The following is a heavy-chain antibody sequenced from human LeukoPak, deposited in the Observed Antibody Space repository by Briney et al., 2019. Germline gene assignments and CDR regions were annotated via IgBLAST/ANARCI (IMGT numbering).Heavy chain of an antibody. CDR2: ISGSGGST. D-gene: IGHD4-11*01. V-gene: IGHV3-23*01. J-gene: IGHJ5*02. CDR1: GFTFSSYA. Sequence: GGSLRLSCAASGFTFSSYAMSWVRQAPGKGLEWVSSISGSGGSTYYADSVKGRFTISRDNSKNTLYLRINSLRAEDTAVYYCAKAGLTTVRGPRCWFDPWSQGTLVTVSS. CDR3: AKAGLTTVRGPRCWFDP.